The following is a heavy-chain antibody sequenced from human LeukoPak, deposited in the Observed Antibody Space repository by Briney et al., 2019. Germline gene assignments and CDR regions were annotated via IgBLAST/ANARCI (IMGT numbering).Heavy chain of an antibody. CDR1: GFTFADYA. V-gene: IGHV3-9*01. CDR2: ISWSSGSI. Sequence: GRSLRLSCAASGFTFADYAMHWVRQAPGKGLEWVSGISWSSGSIGYADSVKGRFTISRDNAKTSLYLQMNSLRAEDTALYYCVKDKGVEAAAGTWGGFDYWGQGTLVTVSS. CDR3: VKDKGVEAAAGTWGGFDY. J-gene: IGHJ4*02. D-gene: IGHD6-13*01.